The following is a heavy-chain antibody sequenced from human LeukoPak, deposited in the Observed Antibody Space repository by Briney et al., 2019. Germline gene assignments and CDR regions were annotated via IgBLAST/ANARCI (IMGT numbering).Heavy chain of an antibody. Sequence: SDTLSLTCAVSGYSITSSSWWGWIRQPPGKGVEWIAHIYNGVNTNYNPSLKSRVTISVDTSKNQFSLRLNSVTAADTAVYYCARSRAFNSGAFDPWGQGSLVTVSS. J-gene: IGHJ5*02. CDR2: IYNGVNT. V-gene: IGHV4-28*01. CDR1: GYSITSSSW. CDR3: ARSRAFNSGAFDP. D-gene: IGHD1-26*01.